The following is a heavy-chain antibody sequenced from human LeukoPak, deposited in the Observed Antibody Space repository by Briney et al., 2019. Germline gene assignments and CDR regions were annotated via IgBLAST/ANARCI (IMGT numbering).Heavy chain of an antibody. CDR1: GFTFTNYA. D-gene: IGHD1-26*01. V-gene: IGHV3-23*01. J-gene: IGHJ4*02. CDR2: ISGSGEST. CDR3: ARVFGRTVDY. Sequence: PGGSLRLSCAASGFTFTNYAMTWVRQPPGRGLEWVSGISGSGESTYYADSVRGRFTISRDNSKNTLYLQMNSLKAEDTAVYYCARVFGRTVDYWGQGTLVTVSS.